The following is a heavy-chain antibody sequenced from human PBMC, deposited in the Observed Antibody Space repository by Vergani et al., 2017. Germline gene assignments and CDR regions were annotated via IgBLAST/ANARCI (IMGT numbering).Heavy chain of an antibody. Sequence: QVQLVQSGAEVKKPGASVKVSCKASGYTFTGYYMHWVRQAPGQGLEWMGWINPNSGGTNYAQKFQGWVTMTRDTSISTAYMELSRLRSDDTAVYYCARVRNLEPPWSGYYNHYYGMDVWGQGTTVTVSS. CDR1: GYTFTGYY. J-gene: IGHJ6*02. CDR3: ARVRNLEPPWSGYYNHYYGMDV. CDR2: INPNSGGT. D-gene: IGHD3-3*01. V-gene: IGHV1-2*04.